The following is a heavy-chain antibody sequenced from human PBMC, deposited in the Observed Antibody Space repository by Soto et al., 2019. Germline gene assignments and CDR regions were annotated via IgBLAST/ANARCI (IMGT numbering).Heavy chain of an antibody. D-gene: IGHD2-21*01. J-gene: IGHJ4*02. CDR1: GFTFSRYS. CDR2: TSSDGGTK. Sequence: VQLVESGGGLVQWGGSLRLSYVTSGFTFSRYSMHWFRQAPGKGLEWVAVTSSDGGTKFYADSVKGRFTVSRDNSKNTLYLQMNSLRPEDTAVYYCAREVVLTEWYFDNWGQGILVTVSS. V-gene: IGHV3-30-3*01. CDR3: AREVVLTEWYFDN.